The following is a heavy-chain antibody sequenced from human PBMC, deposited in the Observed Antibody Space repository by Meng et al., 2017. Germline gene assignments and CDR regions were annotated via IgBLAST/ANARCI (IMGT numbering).Heavy chain of an antibody. CDR1: GGSFSGYY. J-gene: IGHJ3*02. Sequence: SETLSLTCAVYGGSFSGYYWSWIRQPPGKGLEWIGEINHSGSTNYNPSLKSRVTISVDTSKNQFSLKLSSVTAADTAVYYCARVIYSSSWYKGAFDIWGQGTMVTV. V-gene: IGHV4-34*01. D-gene: IGHD6-13*01. CDR2: INHSGST. CDR3: ARVIYSSSWYKGAFDI.